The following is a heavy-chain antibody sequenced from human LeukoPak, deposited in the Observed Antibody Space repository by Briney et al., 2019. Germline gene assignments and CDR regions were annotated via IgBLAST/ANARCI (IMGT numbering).Heavy chain of an antibody. CDR2: INHSGST. CDR3: ARSRLHPIIFDY. V-gene: IGHV4-34*01. Sequence: SETLSLTCAVHGGSFSGYYWSWIRQPPRKGLEWIGEINHSGSTNYNPSLKSRVTISVDASKNQFSLKLSSVTAADTAVYYCARSRLHPIIFDYWGQGTLVTVSS. CDR1: GGSFSGYY. D-gene: IGHD5-24*01. J-gene: IGHJ4*02.